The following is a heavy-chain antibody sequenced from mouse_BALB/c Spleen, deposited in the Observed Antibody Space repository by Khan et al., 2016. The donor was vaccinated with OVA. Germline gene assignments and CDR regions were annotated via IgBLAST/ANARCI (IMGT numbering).Heavy chain of an antibody. CDR1: GYSITSGYG. D-gene: IGHD3-1*01. CDR2: ISYSGNT. Sequence: EVQLKESGPGLVKPSQSLSLTCTVTGYSITSGYGWNWIRQFPGNKLEWMGFISYSGNTNYNPSLKSRISFTRDTSKNQFFLQLNSVTAEDTAENYCVRRARLKYWGQGTTLTVSA. V-gene: IGHV3-2*02. CDR3: VRRARLKY. J-gene: IGHJ2*01.